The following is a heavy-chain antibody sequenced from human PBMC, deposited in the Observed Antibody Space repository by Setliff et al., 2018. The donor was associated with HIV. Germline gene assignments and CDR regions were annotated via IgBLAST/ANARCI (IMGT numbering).Heavy chain of an antibody. J-gene: IGHJ5*02. CDR2: INPNSGGT. CDR3: ARDPFLWEVTPP. Sequence: ASVKVSCKASGYTFTNYYLHWVRQAPGQGLEWMGWINPNSGGTNYAQKFQGRVTMTRGTSISTAYMELSRLRYDDTAIYYCARDPFLWEVTPPWGQGTLVTVSS. D-gene: IGHD3-10*01. CDR1: GYTFTNYY. V-gene: IGHV1-2*02.